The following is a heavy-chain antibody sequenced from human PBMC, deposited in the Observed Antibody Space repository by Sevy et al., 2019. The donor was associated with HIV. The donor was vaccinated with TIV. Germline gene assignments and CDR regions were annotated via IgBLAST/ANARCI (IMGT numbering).Heavy chain of an antibody. D-gene: IGHD3-22*01. Sequence: GESLKISCKGSGYSFTSQWIGWVRRMPGKGLEWMGIIYPDESDIRYSPSFQGQVTISADKSISTAYLQWSSLKASDTTMYYCARHRSSGYYDDAFDLWGQGTMVTVSS. CDR3: ARHRSSGYYDDAFDL. CDR2: IYPDESDI. CDR1: GYSFTSQW. J-gene: IGHJ3*01. V-gene: IGHV5-51*01.